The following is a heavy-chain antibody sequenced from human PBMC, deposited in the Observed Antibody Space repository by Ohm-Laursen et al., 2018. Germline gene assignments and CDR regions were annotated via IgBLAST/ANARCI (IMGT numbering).Heavy chain of an antibody. CDR3: ARRYSSGWYGADYFDY. CDR2: INTGGGST. V-gene: IGHV1-46*01. Sequence: ASVKVSCKVSGYTFTSYGISWVRQAPGQGLEWMGIINTGGGSTSHAQKFQGRLTMTRDTSTSTVYMELSSLRSDDTAVYYCARRYSSGWYGADYFDYWGQGTLVTVSS. D-gene: IGHD6-19*01. J-gene: IGHJ4*02. CDR1: GYTFTSYG.